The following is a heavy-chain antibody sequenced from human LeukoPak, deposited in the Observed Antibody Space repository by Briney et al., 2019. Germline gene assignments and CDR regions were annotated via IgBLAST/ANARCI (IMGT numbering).Heavy chain of an antibody. Sequence: ASVKVSCKASGYTFTSYAITWVRHAPRPGLERNRWISAYNGNTNYAQKLQGRVTMTTDTSTSTAYMELRSLRCDDTAVYYGARDGSLVWFGEVLDYWGQGTLVSGSS. CDR3: ARDGSLVWFGEVLDY. V-gene: IGHV1-18*04. J-gene: IGHJ4*02. CDR2: ISAYNGNT. CDR1: GYTFTSYA. D-gene: IGHD3-10*01.